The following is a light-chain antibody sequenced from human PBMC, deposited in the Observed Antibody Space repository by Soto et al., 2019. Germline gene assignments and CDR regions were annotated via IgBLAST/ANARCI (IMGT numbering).Light chain of an antibody. V-gene: IGKV3-20*01. CDR2: GAS. J-gene: IGKJ1*01. CDR1: QSISSSY. Sequence: EIVLTQSPGTLSLSPGERTTLSCRASQSISSSYSAWYQQKPGQAPRLLVYGASSRATGIPDRVSGSGSGTDFTLTISRLEPEDFALYYCQQYSSTFWTLGQGTKV. CDR3: QQYSSTFWT.